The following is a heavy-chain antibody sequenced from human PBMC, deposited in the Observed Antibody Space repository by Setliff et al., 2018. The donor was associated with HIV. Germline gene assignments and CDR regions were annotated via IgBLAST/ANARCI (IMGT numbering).Heavy chain of an antibody. Sequence: ASVKVSCKASGYTFTSYGISWVRQAPGQGLEWMGWISAYNGNTNYAQKLQGRVTVTRDTSTTTVYMELSGLRSEDTAVYYCARATEAGTIDYWGQGTRVTVSS. CDR1: GYTFTSYG. V-gene: IGHV1-18*01. CDR3: ARATEAGTIDY. J-gene: IGHJ4*02. CDR2: ISAYNGNT. D-gene: IGHD1-1*01.